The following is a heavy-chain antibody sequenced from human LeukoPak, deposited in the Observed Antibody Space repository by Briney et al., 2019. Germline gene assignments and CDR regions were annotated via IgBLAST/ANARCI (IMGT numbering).Heavy chain of an antibody. CDR3: ARRASTSPYMDV. V-gene: IGHV3-21*03. CDR2: ISSSSSYI. CDR1: GFTFSSYS. D-gene: IGHD2-2*01. Sequence: PGGSLRLSCAASGFTFSSYSMNWVRQAPGKGLEWVSSISSSSSYIYYADSVKGRFTISRDNAKNSLYLQMNSLRAEDTAVYYCARRASTSPYMDVWGKGTTVTVFS. J-gene: IGHJ6*03.